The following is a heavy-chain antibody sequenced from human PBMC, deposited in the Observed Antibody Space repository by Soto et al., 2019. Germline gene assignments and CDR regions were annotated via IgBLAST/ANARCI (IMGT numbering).Heavy chain of an antibody. Sequence: GASVKVSCKASGYSFTAFSLHWVRQAPGQGLEWMGWVNTNNGDTSYAQNIQDRVSMTRDTAISTAFMELTSLTSDDPAVYFCARPTLARELDYWGQGTVVTVSS. V-gene: IGHV1-2*02. CDR3: ARPTLARELDY. CDR2: VNTNNGDT. CDR1: GYSFTAFS. J-gene: IGHJ4*02. D-gene: IGHD6-6*01.